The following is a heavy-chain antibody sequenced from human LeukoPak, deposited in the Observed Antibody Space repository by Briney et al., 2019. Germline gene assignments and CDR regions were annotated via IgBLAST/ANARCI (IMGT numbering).Heavy chain of an antibody. Sequence: SVKVSCKASGGTSSSFAITWLRQAPGQGLKWLGRIIPNFGTANYAQKFQGRVTITTDESTSTAYMELSSLRSEDTAVYYCARAMVRGVITSFDYWGQGTLVTVSS. D-gene: IGHD3-10*01. CDR2: IIPNFGTA. CDR1: GGTSSSFA. J-gene: IGHJ4*02. V-gene: IGHV1-69*05. CDR3: ARAMVRGVITSFDY.